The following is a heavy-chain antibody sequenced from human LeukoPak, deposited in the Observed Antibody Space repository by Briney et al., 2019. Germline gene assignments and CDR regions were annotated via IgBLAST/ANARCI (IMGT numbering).Heavy chain of an antibody. J-gene: IGHJ6*02. D-gene: IGHD2-2*01. V-gene: IGHV1-69*13. Sequence: SVKVSCKASGGTFSKYTISWVRQRPGQGLEWMGGITPLFGTANYAQKFQGRVTITADESASTAYMELSSLRSEDTAVYYCARDRADVVVPAARGGPYYYYGMDVWGQGTTVTVSS. CDR2: ITPLFGTA. CDR1: GGTFSKYT. CDR3: ARDRADVVVPAARGGPYYYYGMDV.